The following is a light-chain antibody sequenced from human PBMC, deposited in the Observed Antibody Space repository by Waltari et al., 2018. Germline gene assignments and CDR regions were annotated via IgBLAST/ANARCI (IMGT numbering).Light chain of an antibody. CDR1: SDVGNYHL. J-gene: IGLJ2*01. V-gene: IGLV2-23*01. CDR2: GAT. CDR3: CTFTSSGTWV. Sequence: QSALTQPASVSGSPGQSITISCTSDVGNYHLVSWYQQRPGTAPKLKIYGATKRPSGVADRFSRSKSVNTASLTVSGLQAEDEADYYCCTFTSSGTWVFGGGTKLTVL.